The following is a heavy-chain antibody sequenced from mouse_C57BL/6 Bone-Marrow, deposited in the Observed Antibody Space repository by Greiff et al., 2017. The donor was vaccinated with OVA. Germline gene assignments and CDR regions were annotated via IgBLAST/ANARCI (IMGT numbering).Heavy chain of an antibody. Sequence: QVQLKQPGAELVRPGSSVKLSCKASGYTFTSYWMHWVKQRPIQGLEWIGNIDPSDSETHYNQKFKDKATLTVDKSSSTAYMQLSSLTSEDSAVYYCARSTTVVATSDYWGQGTTLTVSS. D-gene: IGHD1-1*01. CDR1: GYTFTSYW. CDR2: IDPSDSET. J-gene: IGHJ2*01. V-gene: IGHV1-52*01. CDR3: ARSTTVVATSDY.